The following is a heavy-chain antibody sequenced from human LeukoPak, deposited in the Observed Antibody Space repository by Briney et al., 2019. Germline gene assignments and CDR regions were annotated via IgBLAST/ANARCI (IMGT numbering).Heavy chain of an antibody. CDR1: GFTFHNAW. J-gene: IGHJ3*02. Sequence: PGGSLRLSCAASGFTFHNAWMTWVRQLPGQGLEWVGRIKSKTDGGTTDYAAPVKGRFTIARDDSKNTVFLQMSSLQSEDTGVYYCTTEGLPGYRWDDAFDIWGQGTMVTVSS. D-gene: IGHD2-2*03. CDR2: IKSKTDGGTT. CDR3: TTEGLPGYRWDDAFDI. V-gene: IGHV3-15*01.